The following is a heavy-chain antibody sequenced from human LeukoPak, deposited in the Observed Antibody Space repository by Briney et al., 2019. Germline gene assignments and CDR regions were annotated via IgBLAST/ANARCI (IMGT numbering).Heavy chain of an antibody. CDR3: ARAGYTGWYVDY. CDR2: ISSSGSTI. D-gene: IGHD5-12*01. J-gene: IGHJ4*02. V-gene: IGHV3-48*03. Sequence: QPGGSLRLSCAASGFTFSSYEMNWVRQAPGKGLEWVSYISSSGSTIYYADSVKGRFTISRDNAKNSLYLQMNSLRAEDTAVYYCARAGYTGWYVDYWGQGTLVTVSS. CDR1: GFTFSSYE.